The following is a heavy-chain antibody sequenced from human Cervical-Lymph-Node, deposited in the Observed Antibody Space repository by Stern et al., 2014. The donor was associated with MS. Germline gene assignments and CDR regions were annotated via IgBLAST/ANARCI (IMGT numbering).Heavy chain of an antibody. D-gene: IGHD1-26*01. J-gene: IGHJ6*02. CDR1: GFTFRNAW. CDR2: IKSKTDGGTT. V-gene: IGHV3-15*01. CDR3: TTLDRSYPYYYYGMDV. Sequence: EVQLVESGGGLVKPGGSLRLSCAASGFTFRNAWMTWIRQAPGKGLEWVGRIKSKTDGGTTDYAAPVKGRFTISRDDSKNTLYLQMNSLKTEDTAVYYCTTLDRSYPYYYYGMDVWGQVTTVTVSS.